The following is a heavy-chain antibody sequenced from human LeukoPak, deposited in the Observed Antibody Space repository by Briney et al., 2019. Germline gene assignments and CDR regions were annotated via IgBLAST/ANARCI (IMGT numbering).Heavy chain of an antibody. CDR2: INHSGST. J-gene: IGHJ4*02. CDR3: ARTRSTGYYFDY. V-gene: IGHV4-34*01. CDR1: GGSFSGYY. Sequence: PSETLSLTCAVYGGSFSGYYWSWIRQPPGKGLEWIGEINHSGSTNYNPSLKSRVTISVDTSKNQFSLKLSSVTAADTAVYYCARTRSTGYYFDYWGQGTLVTVSP. D-gene: IGHD2-2*01.